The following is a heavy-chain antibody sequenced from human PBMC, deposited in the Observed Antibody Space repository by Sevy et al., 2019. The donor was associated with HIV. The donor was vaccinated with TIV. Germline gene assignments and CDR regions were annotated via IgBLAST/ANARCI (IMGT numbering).Heavy chain of an antibody. CDR2: ISPYNGNT. J-gene: IGHJ1*01. Sequence: ASVKVSCKASGYSFTSYGITWVRQAPGQGLEFMGWISPYNGNTDYAQKYQGRITLTTDTSTTTAYLELRSLTSDDTAVYYCSRPLSGPYREAEYLKHWGQGTQVTVSS. CDR1: GYSFTSYG. V-gene: IGHV1-18*04. D-gene: IGHD1-26*01. CDR3: SRPLSGPYREAEYLKH.